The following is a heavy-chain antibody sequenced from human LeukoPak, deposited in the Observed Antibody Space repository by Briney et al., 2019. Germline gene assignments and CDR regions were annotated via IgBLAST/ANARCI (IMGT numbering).Heavy chain of an antibody. V-gene: IGHV1-24*01. J-gene: IGHJ3*02. Sequence: ASVKVSCKVSGYTLTELSMHWVRQAPGKGLEWMGGFDPEDGETIYAQKFQGRVTMTEDTSTDTAYKELSSLRSEDTAVYYCATPYDSSVPAAFDIWGQGTMVTVSS. CDR3: ATPYDSSVPAAFDI. CDR2: FDPEDGET. D-gene: IGHD3-22*01. CDR1: GYTLTELS.